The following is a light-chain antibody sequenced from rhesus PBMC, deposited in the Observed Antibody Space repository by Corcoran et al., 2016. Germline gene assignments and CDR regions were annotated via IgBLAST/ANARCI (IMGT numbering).Light chain of an antibody. CDR3: QQRNSYPLT. V-gene: IGKV1-38*01. J-gene: IGKJ4*01. CDR1: QGISSY. Sequence: DIQLTQSPSSLSASVGDRVTITCRASQGISSYLDLYQQKPGKAPNLLIYDASNLQSGVPSRFSGSGSGTDFTLTSSSLQPEDFAVYYCQQRNSYPLTFGGGTKVEIK. CDR2: DAS.